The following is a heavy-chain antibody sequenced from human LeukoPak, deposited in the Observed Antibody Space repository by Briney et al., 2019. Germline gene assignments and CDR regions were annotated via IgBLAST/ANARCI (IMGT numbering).Heavy chain of an antibody. D-gene: IGHD3-22*01. CDR3: ARPRITMIVVIITPPDY. Sequence: PGGSLRLSCAASGFSFSDYVMTWVRQAPGKGLEWVSAISGNGVSTYYADSVKGRFTISRDNSKNTLYLQMNSLRVEDSAVYYCARPRITMIVVIITPPDYWGQGTLVTVSS. J-gene: IGHJ4*02. V-gene: IGHV3-23*01. CDR2: ISGNGVST. CDR1: GFSFSDYV.